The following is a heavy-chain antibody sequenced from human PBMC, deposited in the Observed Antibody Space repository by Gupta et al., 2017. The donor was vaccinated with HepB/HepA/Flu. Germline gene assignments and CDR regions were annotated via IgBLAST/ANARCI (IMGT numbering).Heavy chain of an antibody. Sequence: QVQLVQSGAEVKKPGSSVKVSCKASGGTFSSYAISWVRQAPGQGLEWMGGIIPIFGTANYAQKFQGRVTITADESTSTAYMELSSLRSEDTAVYYCARARWGEGDSYYYYMDVWGKGTTVTVSS. CDR3: ARARWGEGDSYYYYMDV. CDR1: GGTFSSYA. V-gene: IGHV1-69*01. J-gene: IGHJ6*03. CDR2: IIPIFGTA. D-gene: IGHD3-16*01.